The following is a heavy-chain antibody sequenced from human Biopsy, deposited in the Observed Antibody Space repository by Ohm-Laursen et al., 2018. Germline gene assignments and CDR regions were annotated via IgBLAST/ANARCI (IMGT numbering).Heavy chain of an antibody. V-gene: IGHV3-48*04. CDR1: EFTFSGYS. D-gene: IGHD1-14*01. CDR2: INVYSNKK. CDR3: ARSPGRDRMDV. J-gene: IGHJ6*02. Sequence: SLRLSCSASEFTFSGYSMNWVRQAPGRGLEWVSYINVYSNKKYYADSVKGRFIVSRDNDKNSLYLQMNGLRAEDTAVYHCARSPGRDRMDVWGQGTTVIVSS.